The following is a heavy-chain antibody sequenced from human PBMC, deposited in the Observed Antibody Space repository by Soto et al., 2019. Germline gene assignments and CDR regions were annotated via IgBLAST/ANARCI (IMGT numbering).Heavy chain of an antibody. V-gene: IGHV1-69*01. CDR3: ARESGDPYCGGDCYSDFDY. CDR1: GGTFSSYA. Sequence: QVQLVQSGAEVKKPGSSVKVSCKASGGTFSSYAISWVRQAPGQGLEWMGGIIPIFGTANYAQKFQGRVTITADESTSTAYMELSSLRSEDTAVYYCARESGDPYCGGDCYSDFDYWGQGTLVTVSS. J-gene: IGHJ4*02. CDR2: IIPIFGTA. D-gene: IGHD2-21*02.